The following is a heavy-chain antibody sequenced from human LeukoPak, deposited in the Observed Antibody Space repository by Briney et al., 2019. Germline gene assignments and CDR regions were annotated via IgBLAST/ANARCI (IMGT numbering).Heavy chain of an antibody. V-gene: IGHV3-23*01. J-gene: IGHJ4*02. Sequence: GSLRLSCAASGFAFSSSAMSWVRQAPGKGLEWVSSISGSGGSTYYADSVKGRFTISRDNSKNTLYLQMNSLRAEDTAVYYCARDLHYYDSSGYYSSRGYFDYWGQGTLVTVSS. CDR3: ARDLHYYDSSGYYSSRGYFDY. CDR2: ISGSGGST. CDR1: GFAFSSSA. D-gene: IGHD3-22*01.